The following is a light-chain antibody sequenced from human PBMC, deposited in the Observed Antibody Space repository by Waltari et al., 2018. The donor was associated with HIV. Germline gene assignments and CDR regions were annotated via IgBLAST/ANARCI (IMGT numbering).Light chain of an antibody. CDR1: ILARKY. CDR3: QGIDSSGRRV. CDR2: KEN. V-gene: IGLV3-25*03. Sequence: SHELTQPPSVSVSPGQTATISCSGDILARKYAYWFQQKPGQAPVFLINKENERPTPITERFAGSSSGATVTLTITGVRAEDEADYYCQGIDSSGRRVFGGGTRLTVL. J-gene: IGLJ2*01.